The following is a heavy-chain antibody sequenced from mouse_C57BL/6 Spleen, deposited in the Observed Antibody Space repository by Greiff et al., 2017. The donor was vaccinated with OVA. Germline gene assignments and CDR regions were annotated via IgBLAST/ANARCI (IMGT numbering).Heavy chain of an antibody. Sequence: VQLQQPGAELVKPGASVKLSCKASGYTFTSYWMQWVKQRPGQGLEWIGEIDPSDSYTNYNQKFKGKATLTVDTSSSTAYMQLSSLTSEDSAVYYCARGSSGYGLYAMDYWGQGTSVTGSS. CDR2: IDPSDSYT. J-gene: IGHJ4*01. D-gene: IGHD3-2*02. CDR1: GYTFTSYW. CDR3: ARGSSGYGLYAMDY. V-gene: IGHV1-50*01.